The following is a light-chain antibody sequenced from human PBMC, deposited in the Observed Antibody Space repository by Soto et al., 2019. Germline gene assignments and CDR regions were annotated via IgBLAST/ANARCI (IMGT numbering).Light chain of an antibody. CDR2: NNN. CDR3: AAWDDSLNGDL. CDR1: SSNIGTNA. Sequence: QSVLTQPPSASGTPGQRVTISCSGGSSNIGTNAVNWYQQLPGTAPKLLIYNNNQRPSGVPDRFSGSKSGTSASLAISGLQSVDEADYYYAAWDDSLNGDLIGNGTKVSGL. J-gene: IGLJ1*01. V-gene: IGLV1-44*01.